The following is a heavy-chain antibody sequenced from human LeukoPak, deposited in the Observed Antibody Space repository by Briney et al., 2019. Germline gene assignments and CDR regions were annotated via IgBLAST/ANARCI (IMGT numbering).Heavy chain of an antibody. CDR2: ISYDGSNK. J-gene: IGHJ4*02. V-gene: IGHV3-30*18. CDR1: GFTFSSYG. CDR3: AKDEYSGYDSEVDY. Sequence: PGGSLRLSCAASGFTFSSYGMHWVRQAPGKGLEWVAVISYDGSNKYYADSVKGRFTISRDNSKNTLYLQMNSLRAEDTAVYYCAKDEYSGYDSEVDYWGQGTMVTVSS. D-gene: IGHD5-12*01.